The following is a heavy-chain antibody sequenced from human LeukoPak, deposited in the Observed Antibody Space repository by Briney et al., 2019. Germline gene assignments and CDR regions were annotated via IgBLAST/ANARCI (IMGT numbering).Heavy chain of an antibody. V-gene: IGHV4-34*01. CDR3: ARASAARHFDY. J-gene: IGHJ4*02. CDR2: INHSGST. D-gene: IGHD6-6*01. Sequence: SETLSLTCAVYGGSFSGYYWSWIRQPPGKGLEWIGEINHSGSTNYNPSPKSRVTISVDTSKNQFSLKLSSVTAADTAVYYCARASAARHFDYWGQGTLVTVSS. CDR1: GGSFSGYY.